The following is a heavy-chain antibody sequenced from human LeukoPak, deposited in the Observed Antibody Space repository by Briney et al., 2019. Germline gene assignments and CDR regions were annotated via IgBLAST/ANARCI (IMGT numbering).Heavy chain of an antibody. CDR1: GGTFSSYA. CDR3: AFTIFGVVITNWFDP. Sequence: SVKVSCKASGGTFSSYAISWVRQAPGQGLEWMGRIIPIFGPANYAQKFQGRVTITADKSTSTAYMELSSLRSEDTAVYYCAFTIFGVVITNWFDPWGQGTLVTVSS. J-gene: IGHJ5*02. CDR2: IIPIFGPA. D-gene: IGHD3-3*01. V-gene: IGHV1-69*06.